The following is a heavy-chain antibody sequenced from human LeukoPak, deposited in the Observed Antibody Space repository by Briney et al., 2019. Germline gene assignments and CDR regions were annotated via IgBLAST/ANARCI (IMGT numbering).Heavy chain of an antibody. J-gene: IGHJ4*02. V-gene: IGHV3-7*01. D-gene: IGHD4-17*01. Sequence: GGSVRLSCAASGFTFSSYWMSWVHQAPGKGLEWVANIKQDGSEKYYVDSVKGRFTISRDNAKNSLYLQMNSLRAEDTAVYYCARARLLYYGDYVDYWGQGTLVTVSS. CDR1: GFTFSSYW. CDR2: IKQDGSEK. CDR3: ARARLLYYGDYVDY.